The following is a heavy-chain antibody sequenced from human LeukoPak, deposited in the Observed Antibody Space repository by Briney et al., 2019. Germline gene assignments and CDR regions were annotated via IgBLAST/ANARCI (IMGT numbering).Heavy chain of an antibody. Sequence: GGSLRLSCAASGFTFISYSMNWVRQAPGKGLEWVSSISSSSSYIYYADSVKGRFAISRDNAKNSLYLQMDSLRVEDTAMYHCATSRSFTTVREFDHWGQGTLVTVSS. CDR1: GFTFISYS. CDR2: ISSSSSYI. V-gene: IGHV3-21*01. J-gene: IGHJ4*02. CDR3: ATSRSFTTVREFDH. D-gene: IGHD4-17*01.